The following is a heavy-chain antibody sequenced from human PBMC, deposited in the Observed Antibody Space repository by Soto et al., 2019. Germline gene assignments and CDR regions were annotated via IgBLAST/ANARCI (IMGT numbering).Heavy chain of an antibody. D-gene: IGHD3-22*01. CDR1: GFTFSSYS. J-gene: IGHJ4*02. V-gene: IGHV3-21*01. CDR2: ISSSSSYI. Sequence: PGGSLRLSCAASGFTFSSYSMNWVRQAPGKGLEWVSSISSSSSYIYYADSVKGRFTISRDNAKNSLYLQMNSLRAEDTAVYYCARDVPAYYYDSSGYSPDYWGQGTLVTVSS. CDR3: ARDVPAYYYDSSGYSPDY.